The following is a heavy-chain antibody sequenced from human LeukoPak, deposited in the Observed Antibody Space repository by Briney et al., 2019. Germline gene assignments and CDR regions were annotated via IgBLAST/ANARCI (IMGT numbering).Heavy chain of an antibody. J-gene: IGHJ4*02. CDR1: GGSFSGYY. Sequence: PSETLSLICAVYGGSFSGYYWSWIRQPPGKGLEWIGSVSYTGNTYYNPSLKSRVTISVDTSKNQFSLKLTSVTAADTAVYYCARGRYTYGNAFDYWGQGTLVTVSS. CDR3: ARGRYTYGNAFDY. D-gene: IGHD5-18*01. V-gene: IGHV4-34*01. CDR2: VSYTGNT.